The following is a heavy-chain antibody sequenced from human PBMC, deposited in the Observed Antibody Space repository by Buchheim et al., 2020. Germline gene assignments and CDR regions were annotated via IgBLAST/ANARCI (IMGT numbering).Heavy chain of an antibody. J-gene: IGHJ6*03. CDR1: GFTFSSYS. CDR2: ISSSSSTI. D-gene: IGHD2-2*01. CDR3: AREGNGIVVVPAAPHYYYYYMDV. Sequence: EVQLVESGGGLVQPGGSLRLSCAASGFTFSSYSMNWVRQAPGKGLEWVSYISSSSSTIYYADSVKGRFTISSDNAKNSLYLQMNSLRDEDTAVYYCAREGNGIVVVPAAPHYYYYYMDVWGKGTT. V-gene: IGHV3-48*02.